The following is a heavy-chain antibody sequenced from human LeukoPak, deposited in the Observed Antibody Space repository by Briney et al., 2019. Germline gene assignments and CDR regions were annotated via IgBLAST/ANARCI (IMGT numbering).Heavy chain of an antibody. CDR3: ARVAYSGSSPIIDY. J-gene: IGHJ4*02. V-gene: IGHV3-66*01. D-gene: IGHD1-26*01. Sequence: GGSLRLSCAASGFTVSSNYMSWVRQAPGKGLEWVSVIYSGGSTYYADSVKGRFTISRDNSKNTLYLQMNSLRAEDTAVYYCARVAYSGSSPIIDYWGQGTLVTVSS. CDR2: IYSGGST. CDR1: GFTVSSNY.